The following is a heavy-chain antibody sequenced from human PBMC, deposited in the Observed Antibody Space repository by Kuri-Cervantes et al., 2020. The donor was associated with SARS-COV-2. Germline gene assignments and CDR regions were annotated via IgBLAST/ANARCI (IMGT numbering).Heavy chain of an antibody. Sequence: SCTVSGGSISSYYWSWIRQPPGKGLEWSGYIYYSGGTNYNPSLKSRDTISVDTSKNQFSLKLSSVTAADTAVYYCARGTYYDFWSGYNYYGMDVWGQGTTVTVSS. J-gene: IGHJ6*02. CDR3: ARGTYYDFWSGYNYYGMDV. D-gene: IGHD3-3*01. CDR1: GGSISSYY. CDR2: IYYSGGT. V-gene: IGHV4-59*01.